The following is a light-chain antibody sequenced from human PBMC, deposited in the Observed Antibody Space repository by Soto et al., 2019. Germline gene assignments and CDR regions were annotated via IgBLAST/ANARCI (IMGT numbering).Light chain of an antibody. CDR1: SCDVGGYNL. V-gene: IGLV2-23*03. J-gene: IGLJ2*01. CDR2: EGS. Sequence: QSALTQPASVSGSPGQSITISCTGTSCDVGGYNLVSWYQQHPGKAPKLMIYEGSKRPSGVSNRFSGSKSGNTASLAISGRQAEDEADYYCCSYAGSRTFVVFGGGTKLTVL. CDR3: CSYAGSRTFVV.